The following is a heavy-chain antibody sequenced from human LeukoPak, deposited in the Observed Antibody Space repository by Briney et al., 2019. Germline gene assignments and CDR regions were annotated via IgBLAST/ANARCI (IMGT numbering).Heavy chain of an antibody. CDR3: ARMKVIKGASLDY. D-gene: IGHD2/OR15-2a*01. Sequence: GGSLRLSCAASGFSFSKYAMHWVRQAPGKGLEWVAVISFDETKKYCADSVKGRFTISRDNSNNTLFLQMNSLKTEDTAVYFCARMKVIKGASLDYWGQGSLVTVSS. V-gene: IGHV3-30-3*01. J-gene: IGHJ4*02. CDR2: ISFDETKK. CDR1: GFSFSKYA.